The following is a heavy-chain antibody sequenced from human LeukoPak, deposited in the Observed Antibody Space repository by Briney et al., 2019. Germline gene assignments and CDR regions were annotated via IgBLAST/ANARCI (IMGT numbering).Heavy chain of an antibody. Sequence: SVKVSCKASGGTFSNDAISWVRQAPGQGLEWMGGIIPIFGTPNYAQKFQDRVTITTDESTTTAYMELSSLGSEDTAVYYCARSRMIYDVDYYYYLDVWGKGTTVVVSS. V-gene: IGHV1-69*05. CDR3: ARSRMIYDVDYYYYLDV. J-gene: IGHJ6*03. CDR1: GGTFSNDA. D-gene: IGHD3-3*01. CDR2: IIPIFGTP.